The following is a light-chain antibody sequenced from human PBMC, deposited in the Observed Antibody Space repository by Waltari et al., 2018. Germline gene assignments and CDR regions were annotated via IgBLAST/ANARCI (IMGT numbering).Light chain of an antibody. J-gene: IGKJ1*01. CDR3: QQRFSWPT. CDR1: QSVSSY. CDR2: DAY. V-gene: IGKV3-11*01. Sequence: EIVLTQSQATLSLSPGDRSTLSCRASQSVSSYLAWYQQKPGQAPRLLIYDAYNRATGIPDRFSGSGSGTDFTLTISSLEPEDFAVYYCQQRFSWPTFGQGAKVEIK.